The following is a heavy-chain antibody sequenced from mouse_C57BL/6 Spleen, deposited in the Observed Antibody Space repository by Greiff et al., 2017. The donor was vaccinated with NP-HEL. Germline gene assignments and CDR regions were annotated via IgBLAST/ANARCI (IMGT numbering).Heavy chain of an antibody. V-gene: IGHV1-69*01. D-gene: IGHD1-1*01. CDR3: ARLGYYGSSYRVDYAVDY. CDR1: GYTFTSYW. Sequence: QVQLQQPGAELVMPGASVKLSCKASGYTFTSYWMHWVKQRPGQGLEWIGEIDPSDSYTNYNQKFKGKSTLTVDKSSSTAYMQLSSLTSEDSAVYYCARLGYYGSSYRVDYAVDYWGQGTSVTVSS. J-gene: IGHJ4*01. CDR2: IDPSDSYT.